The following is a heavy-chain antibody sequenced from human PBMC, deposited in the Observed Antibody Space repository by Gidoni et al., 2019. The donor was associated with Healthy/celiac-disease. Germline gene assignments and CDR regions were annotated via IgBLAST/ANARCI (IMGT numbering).Heavy chain of an antibody. V-gene: IGHV4-34*01. D-gene: IGHD3-3*01. CDR3: ARATYYDFWSGHSGFDY. J-gene: IGHJ4*02. CDR2: INHSGST. Sequence: EINHSGSTNYNPSLKSRVTISVDTSKNQFSLKLSSVTAADTAVYYCARATYYDFWSGHSGFDYWGQGTLVTVSS.